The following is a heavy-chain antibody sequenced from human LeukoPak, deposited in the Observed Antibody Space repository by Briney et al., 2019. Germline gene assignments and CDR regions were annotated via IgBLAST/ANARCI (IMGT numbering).Heavy chain of an antibody. J-gene: IGHJ5*02. CDR3: ARDLRFLGEFDR. CDR2: ISSSGSTI. CDR1: GFAFSDYY. Sequence: PGGSLRLSCAASGFAFSDYYMSWLRQAPGKGLEWVSYISSSGSTIYYADSVKGRFTISRDNAKNSLYLQMNSLRAEDTAVYYCARDLRFLGEFDRWGQGTLVTVSS. V-gene: IGHV3-11*04. D-gene: IGHD3-3*01.